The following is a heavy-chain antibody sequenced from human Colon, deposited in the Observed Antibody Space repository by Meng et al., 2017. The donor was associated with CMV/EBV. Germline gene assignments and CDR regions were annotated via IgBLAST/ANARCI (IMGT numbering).Heavy chain of an antibody. D-gene: IGHD6-13*01. CDR3: ARDFSSYFDY. CDR2: IFSGGSP. Sequence: SETLSLTCTVSDDSIRSYYWTWIRQSPGRGLEFIGHIFSGGSPNDNPSLNSRVNKTQDIFKNQFYMQITSVTAADTATYSCARDFSSYFDYWGQGILVTVSS. J-gene: IGHJ4*02. CDR1: DDSIRSYY. V-gene: IGHV4-59*01.